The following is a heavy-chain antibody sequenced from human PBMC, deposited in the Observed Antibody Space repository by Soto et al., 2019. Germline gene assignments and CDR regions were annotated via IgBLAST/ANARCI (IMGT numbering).Heavy chain of an antibody. CDR3: ARDCSGGSCYPGMDV. D-gene: IGHD2-15*01. CDR2: ISSSGYI. Sequence: GGSLRLSCAASGFNFNSYTINWVRQAPGKRLEWLSSISSSGYIFSTDSVRGRFTISRDNAKNSVYLQINSLRAEDTAVYFCARDCSGGSCYPGMDVRGQGTTVTVSS. J-gene: IGHJ6*02. CDR1: GFNFNSYT. V-gene: IGHV3-21*01.